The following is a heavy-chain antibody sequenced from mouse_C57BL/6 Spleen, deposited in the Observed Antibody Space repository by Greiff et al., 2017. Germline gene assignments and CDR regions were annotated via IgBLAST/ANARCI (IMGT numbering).Heavy chain of an antibody. V-gene: IGHV1-52*01. Sequence: VQLQQPGAELVRPGSSVKLSCKASGYTFTSYWMHWVKQRPIQGLEGIGNIDPSDSETPYNQKFKDKATLTVDKSSSTAYMQLSSLTSEDSAVYYCARSGANFYAMDYWGQGTSVTVSS. CDR1: GYTFTSYW. CDR2: IDPSDSET. J-gene: IGHJ4*01. CDR3: ARSGANFYAMDY. D-gene: IGHD3-1*01.